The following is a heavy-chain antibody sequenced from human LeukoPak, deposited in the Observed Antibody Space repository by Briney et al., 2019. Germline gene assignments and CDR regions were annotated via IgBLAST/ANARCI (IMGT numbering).Heavy chain of an antibody. CDR3: AKGDSGSYGALDI. D-gene: IGHD1-26*01. J-gene: IGHJ3*02. V-gene: IGHV3-33*03. CDR1: GFTFSTYG. Sequence: GGSLRLSCAASGFTFSTYGMHWVRQAPGKGLEWVAVIWYDGSNKYHADSVKGRFAISRDNSKNTLYLQMYSLRAEDTAVYYCAKGDSGSYGALDIWGQGTMVTVSS. CDR2: IWYDGSNK.